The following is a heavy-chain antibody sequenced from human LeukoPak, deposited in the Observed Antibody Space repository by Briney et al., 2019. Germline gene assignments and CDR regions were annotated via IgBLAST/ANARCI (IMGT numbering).Heavy chain of an antibody. CDR2: NHYSGST. J-gene: IGHJ4*02. Sequence: SETLSLTCTVSGGSISSYYWSWIRQPPGKGLEWIGYNHYSGSTNYNPSLKSRVTMSVDTSKNQFSLKMTSVTAADTAVYYCARLRVQNYGGNWGFDYWGQGTLVTVSS. D-gene: IGHD4-23*01. CDR1: GGSISSYY. CDR3: ARLRVQNYGGNWGFDY. V-gene: IGHV4-59*08.